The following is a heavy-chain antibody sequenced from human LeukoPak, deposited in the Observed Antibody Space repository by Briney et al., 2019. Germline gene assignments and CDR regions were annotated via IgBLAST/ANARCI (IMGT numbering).Heavy chain of an antibody. CDR2: INRGGSDK. CDR1: GFTFSGHL. D-gene: IGHD1-14*01. Sequence: GGSLRLSCAASGFTFSGHLMSWVRQAPGKGLEWVANINRGGSDKYYVDSVKGRFTISRDNANNLLYPQMNSLRGEDTAVYYCTRDRSRAEDDWGQGTLVTVSS. CDR3: TRDRSRAEDD. V-gene: IGHV3-7*01. J-gene: IGHJ4*02.